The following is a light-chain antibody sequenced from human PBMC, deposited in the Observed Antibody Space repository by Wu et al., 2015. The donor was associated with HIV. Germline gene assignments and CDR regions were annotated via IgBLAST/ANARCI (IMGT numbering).Light chain of an antibody. CDR1: QSVTSNY. CDR3: QQYGSSPLT. J-gene: IGKJ4*01. CDR2: GAS. V-gene: IGKV3-20*01. Sequence: EIVLTQSPGTLSLSPGERATLSCRASQSVTSNYLAWYQLKAGQAPRLLIYGASSRATGIPERFSGSGSGTDFTLTISRLEPEDFAVYYCQQYGSSPLTFGGGTKGGDQT.